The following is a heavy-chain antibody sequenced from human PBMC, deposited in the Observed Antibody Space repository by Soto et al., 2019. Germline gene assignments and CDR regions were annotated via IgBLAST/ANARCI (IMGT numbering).Heavy chain of an antibody. J-gene: IGHJ4*02. Sequence: GGSLRLSCAASGFTFSDYYMSWIRQAPGKGLEWVSYISSSGSTIYYADSVKGRFTISRDNAKNSLYLQMNSLRAEDTAVYYCSVEVAAASSFDYWGQGTLVTLSS. D-gene: IGHD6-13*01. CDR3: SVEVAAASSFDY. CDR1: GFTFSDYY. CDR2: ISSSGSTI. V-gene: IGHV3-11*01.